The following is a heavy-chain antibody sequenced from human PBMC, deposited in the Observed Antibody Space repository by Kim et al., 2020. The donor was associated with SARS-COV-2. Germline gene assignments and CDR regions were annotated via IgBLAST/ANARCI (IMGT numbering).Heavy chain of an antibody. CDR2: VSYDGRNT. V-gene: IGHV3-30*18. D-gene: IGHD3-22*01. CDR3: VKEAAFTTIVVDYYFDY. J-gene: IGHJ4*02. CDR1: GFTFSNYG. Sequence: GGSLRLSCVASGFTFSNYGMHWVRQAPGKGLEWVGIVSYDGRNTYYAGSVEGRFTISRDNSKNTLYLQMNSLRPEDTALYYCVKEAAFTTIVVDYYFDYWGQGTLVTVSS.